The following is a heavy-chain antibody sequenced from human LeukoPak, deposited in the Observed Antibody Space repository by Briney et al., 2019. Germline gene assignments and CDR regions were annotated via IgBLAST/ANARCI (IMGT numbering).Heavy chain of an antibody. CDR2: ISSSSSFR. Sequence: GGSLRLSCAAPGFNFSSYSMNWVRQAPGKGLEWVSSISSSSSFRYYADSVKGRFTISRDNAKNSLYLQMNSLRAEDTAVYYCARESSGYFYWGQGTLVTVSS. CDR3: ARESSGYFY. V-gene: IGHV3-21*01. J-gene: IGHJ4*02. CDR1: GFNFSSYS. D-gene: IGHD3-22*01.